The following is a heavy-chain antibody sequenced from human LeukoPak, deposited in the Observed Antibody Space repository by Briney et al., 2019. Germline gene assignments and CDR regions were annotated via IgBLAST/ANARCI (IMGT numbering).Heavy chain of an antibody. D-gene: IGHD4-17*01. J-gene: IGHJ4*02. CDR1: GYTFTGYF. V-gene: IGHV1-2*02. CDR2: INPNTGDT. Sequence: ASVKVSCKASGYTFTGYFIHWVRQAPGQGFEWMGCINPNTGDTNYPQKFQGRVTMTRDTSTSTAYMELSSLRSDDTAVYFCARGDYVIWGQGTLVTVSS. CDR3: ARGDYVI.